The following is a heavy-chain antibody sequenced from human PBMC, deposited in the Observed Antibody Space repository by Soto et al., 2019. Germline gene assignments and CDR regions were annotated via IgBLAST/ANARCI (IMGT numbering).Heavy chain of an antibody. J-gene: IGHJ5*02. V-gene: IGHV4-30-4*01. CDR1: GGSISSGDYY. CDR2: IYYSGST. CDR3: ASPKIAFYNWFDP. Sequence: SETLSLTCAVSGGSISSGDYYWSWIRQPPGKALEWVGYIYYSGSTYYNPSLKSRVTISVDTSKNQFSLKLSSVTAADTAVYYCASPKIAFYNWFDPWGQGTLVTVSS. D-gene: IGHD3-3*02.